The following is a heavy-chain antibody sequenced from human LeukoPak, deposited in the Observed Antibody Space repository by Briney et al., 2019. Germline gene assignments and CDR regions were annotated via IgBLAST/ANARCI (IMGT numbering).Heavy chain of an antibody. J-gene: IGHJ4*02. CDR1: GFTFRNFG. V-gene: IGHV3-33*01. CDR2: IWNDGSNK. Sequence: GGSLRLSCVASGFTFRNFGMHWVRQAPGKGLEWVALIWNDGSNKGYADSVKGRFSVSRDNSKSTVYLQMNTLGAEDTAVYYCARDSSLGSGYPVDHWGQGTLVTVSS. D-gene: IGHD3-22*01. CDR3: ARDSSLGSGYPVDH.